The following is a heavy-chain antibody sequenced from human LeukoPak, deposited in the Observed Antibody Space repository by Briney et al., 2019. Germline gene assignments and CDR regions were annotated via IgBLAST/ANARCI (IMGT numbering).Heavy chain of an antibody. CDR3: AKDTVAIYAFDI. D-gene: IGHD5-12*01. CDR2: MNPDGTTI. V-gene: IGHV3-74*01. CDR1: GFTFSSYW. Sequence: PGGSLRLSCATSGFTFSSYWMHWVRQDPGKGLVWVSRMNPDGTTINYAGSVKGRFTISRDNAKSTLYLQMNSLRAEDTAVYYCAKDTVAIYAFDIWGQGTMVTVSS. J-gene: IGHJ3*02.